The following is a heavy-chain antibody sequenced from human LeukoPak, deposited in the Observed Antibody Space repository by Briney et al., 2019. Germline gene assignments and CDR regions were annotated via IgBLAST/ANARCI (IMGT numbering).Heavy chain of an antibody. CDR1: GYTFTSYG. J-gene: IGHJ1*01. Sequence: ASVKVSCKASGYTFTSYGIIWVQQAPGQGLEWMGWISPYDGNTNYAQKLQGRVTMTTDTSTSTAYMELRSLRSDDTAVYYCASCHCTNGVCYGECEYFQHWGQGTLVTVSS. CDR2: ISPYDGNT. D-gene: IGHD2-8*01. V-gene: IGHV1-18*01. CDR3: ASCHCTNGVCYGECEYFQH.